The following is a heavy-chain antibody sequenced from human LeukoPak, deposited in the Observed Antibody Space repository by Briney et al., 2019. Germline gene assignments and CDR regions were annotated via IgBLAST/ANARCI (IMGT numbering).Heavy chain of an antibody. D-gene: IGHD6-19*01. V-gene: IGHV3-30-3*01. Sequence: GGSLRLSCAASGFTFSSYAMHWVRQAPGKGLERVAVISYDGSNKYYADSVKGRFTISRDNSKNTLYLQMNSLRAEDTAVYYCARDNRGSIAVAGTFDYWGQGTLVTVPS. J-gene: IGHJ4*02. CDR2: ISYDGSNK. CDR1: GFTFSSYA. CDR3: ARDNRGSIAVAGTFDY.